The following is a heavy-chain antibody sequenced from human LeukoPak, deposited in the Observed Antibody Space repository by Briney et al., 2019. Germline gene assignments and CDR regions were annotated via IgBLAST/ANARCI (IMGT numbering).Heavy chain of an antibody. CDR1: GYTFTSYD. Sequence: ASVKVSCKASGYTFTSYDINWVRQATGQGLEWMGWMNPNSGNTGYAQKFQGRVTITRNTSISTAYMELSSLRSEDTAVYYYARGPWGTNGVSIDYYYYYMDVWGKGTTVTVSS. J-gene: IGHJ6*03. CDR2: MNPNSGNT. D-gene: IGHD2-8*01. V-gene: IGHV1-8*03. CDR3: ARGPWGTNGVSIDYYYYYMDV.